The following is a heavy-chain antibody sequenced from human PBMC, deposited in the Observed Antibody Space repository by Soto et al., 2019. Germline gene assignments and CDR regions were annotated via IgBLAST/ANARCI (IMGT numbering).Heavy chain of an antibody. D-gene: IGHD3-3*01. CDR1: GYTFTSYA. V-gene: IGHV1-3*01. Sequence: ASVKVSCKASGYTFTSYAMHWVRQAPGQRLEWMGWINAGNGNTKYSQKFQGRVTITRDTSASTAYMELSSLRSEDTAVYYCATAVGDFWSGYYTTLYYFDYWGQGTLVTVYS. CDR2: INAGNGNT. J-gene: IGHJ4*02. CDR3: ATAVGDFWSGYYTTLYYFDY.